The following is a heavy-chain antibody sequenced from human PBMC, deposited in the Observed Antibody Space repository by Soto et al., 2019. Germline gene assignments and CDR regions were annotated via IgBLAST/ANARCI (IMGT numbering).Heavy chain of an antibody. V-gene: IGHV5-51*01. D-gene: IGHD5-18*01. CDR3: EVHKLGYLYYGMAL. CDR1: GYTFSNYW. J-gene: IGHJ6*02. Sequence: PGESLKISCKGSGYTFSNYWIGWVRQMPGKGLEWMGIMYPGDSDIRYSPSVQGQVTISADKSISTAYLQWSSLKASDTAIYYCEVHKLGYLYYGMALSGQATTLTVFS. CDR2: MYPGDSDI.